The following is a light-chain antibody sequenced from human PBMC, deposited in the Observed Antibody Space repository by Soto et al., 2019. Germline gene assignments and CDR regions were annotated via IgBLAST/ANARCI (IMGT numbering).Light chain of an antibody. J-gene: IGLJ1*01. CDR2: RDS. V-gene: IGLV3-9*01. CDR1: KIERKN. Sequence: SYELTQSLSVSVALGQTARITCGGYKIERKNVHWYQQRPRQAPVLVIYRDSNRPSGIPERFSGSNSGNTATLTISRAQAGDEADYYCQVWDSSTAVFGTGTKLTVL. CDR3: QVWDSSTAV.